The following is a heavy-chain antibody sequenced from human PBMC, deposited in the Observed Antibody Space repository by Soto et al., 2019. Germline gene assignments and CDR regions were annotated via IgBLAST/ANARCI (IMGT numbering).Heavy chain of an antibody. J-gene: IGHJ4*02. V-gene: IGHV1-18*01. D-gene: IGHD6-19*01. Sequence: QVQLVQSGAEVKKPGASVKVSCKASGYTFTSYGISWVRQAPGQGLEWMGWISAYNGNTKYTQKLQGRVTMTTDTSTSTGYMELRSLRPDDTAVYYCARDLAVGLVDYWGQGTLVTVSS. CDR1: GYTFTSYG. CDR2: ISAYNGNT. CDR3: ARDLAVGLVDY.